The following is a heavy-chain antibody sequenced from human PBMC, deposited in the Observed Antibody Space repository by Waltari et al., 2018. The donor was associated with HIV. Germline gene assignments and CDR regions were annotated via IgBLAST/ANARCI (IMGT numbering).Heavy chain of an antibody. CDR3: AKDYFVVVTAAGPFDP. CDR2: RAYEGSNK. J-gene: IGHJ5*02. V-gene: IGHV3-30*18. CDR1: GFRFSSYG. D-gene: IGHD2-21*02. Sequence: QVKLVESGGGVVQPGRSLRLSCAAPGFRFSSYGMHWVRQAPGEGFECVAVRAYEGSNKYYADSVKDRFTISRDNSKNTLYLQMNSLRAEDTAVYYCAKDYFVVVTAAGPFDPWGQGTLVTVSS.